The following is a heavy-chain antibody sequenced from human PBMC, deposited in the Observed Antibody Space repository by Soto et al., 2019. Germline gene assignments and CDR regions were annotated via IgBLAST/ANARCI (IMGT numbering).Heavy chain of an antibody. CDR2: ISGSGDST. Sequence: EVQLLDSGGGLVQPGGSLRLSCAASGFTFSTYAMSWVRQAPGKGLEWVSTISGSGDSTYYADSVKGRFTISRDNSRNTLYLQMNSLRVEDTAVYYCAKGGEGYCIRTSCLYVSEYWAQGTLVTVSS. V-gene: IGHV3-23*01. J-gene: IGHJ4*02. D-gene: IGHD2-2*01. CDR3: AKGGEGYCIRTSCLYVSEY. CDR1: GFTFSTYA.